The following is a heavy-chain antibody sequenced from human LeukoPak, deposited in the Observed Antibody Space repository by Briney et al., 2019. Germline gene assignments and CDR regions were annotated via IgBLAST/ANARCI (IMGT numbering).Heavy chain of an antibody. CDR1: GFTFSSYS. D-gene: IGHD3-16*01. CDR3: ARDGPNYDYVWGSGSYYGMDV. Sequence: GGSLRLSCAASGFTFSSYSMNWVRQAPGKGLEWVSSISSSSSYIYYADSVKGRFTISRDNAKNSLYLQMNSLRAEDTAVYYCARDGPNYDYVWGSGSYYGMDVWGQGTTVTVSS. V-gene: IGHV3-21*01. J-gene: IGHJ6*02. CDR2: ISSSSSYI.